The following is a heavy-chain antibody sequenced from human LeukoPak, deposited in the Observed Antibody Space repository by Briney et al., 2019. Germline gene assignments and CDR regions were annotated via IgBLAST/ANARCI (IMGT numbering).Heavy chain of an antibody. CDR3: ARGGTVRNGMDV. V-gene: IGHV4-59*01. J-gene: IGHJ6*02. D-gene: IGHD1-26*01. CDR1: GGSISSYY. Sequence: PSETLSLTCTVSGGSISSYYWSWIRQPPGKGLEWIGYIYYSGSTNYNPSLKSRVTISVDTSKDQFSLKLSSVTAADTAVYYCARGGTVRNGMDVWGQGTTVTVSS. CDR2: IYYSGST.